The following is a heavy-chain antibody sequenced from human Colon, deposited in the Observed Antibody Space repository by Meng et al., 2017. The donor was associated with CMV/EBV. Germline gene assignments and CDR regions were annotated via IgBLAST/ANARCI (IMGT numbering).Heavy chain of an antibody. Sequence: GSLRLSCSVSGDSINSYYWSWIRQSTGKGLEWIGYVYHTGSTTYNPSLESRVTMSVDRSNNEFSLNLGSVTAADTAVYYCTRTVDNFWSRYSPRFGMDVWGQGTTVTVSS. CDR2: VYHTGST. D-gene: IGHD3-3*01. CDR1: GDSINSYY. V-gene: IGHV4-59*01. J-gene: IGHJ6*02. CDR3: TRTVDNFWSRYSPRFGMDV.